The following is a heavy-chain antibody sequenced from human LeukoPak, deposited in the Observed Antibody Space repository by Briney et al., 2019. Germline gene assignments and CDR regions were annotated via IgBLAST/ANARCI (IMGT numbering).Heavy chain of an antibody. J-gene: IGHJ6*02. CDR1: GFTFSSYA. Sequence: GGSLRLSCAASGFTFSSYAMSWVRQAPGKGLEWISYISTRSLTISYADSVKGRFTIFRDSAENSLYLEMNSLRAEDTAVYYCARDYISGSYYYGMDVWGQGTTVTVSS. CDR2: ISTRSLTI. D-gene: IGHD1-26*01. V-gene: IGHV3-48*04. CDR3: ARDYISGSYYYGMDV.